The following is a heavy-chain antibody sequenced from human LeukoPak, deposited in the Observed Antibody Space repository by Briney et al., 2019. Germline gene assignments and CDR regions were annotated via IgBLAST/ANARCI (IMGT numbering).Heavy chain of an antibody. D-gene: IGHD3-22*01. Sequence: PGGSLRLSCAASGFTFSSYAMSWVRQAPGKGLEWVSAISGSGGSTHYADSVKGRFAISRDNSKNTLYLQMNSLRAEDTAVYYCAKDRGDYYDSSGYPSWYFDYWGQGTLVTVSS. CDR1: GFTFSSYA. J-gene: IGHJ4*02. CDR3: AKDRGDYYDSSGYPSWYFDY. V-gene: IGHV3-23*01. CDR2: ISGSGGST.